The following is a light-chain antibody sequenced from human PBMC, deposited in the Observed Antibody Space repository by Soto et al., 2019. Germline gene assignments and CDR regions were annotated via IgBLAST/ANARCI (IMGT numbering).Light chain of an antibody. Sequence: QSALTQPASVSGSPGQSITISCTGTSDDNGGYNYVSWYQQYSGKAPKLIIFEVTNRPSGVSDRFSGSKSGDTASLTISGLPAEDVADYYCSSYTASSTLYVYGPWTKRTVL. CDR3: SSYTASSTLYV. J-gene: IGLJ1*01. CDR2: EVT. CDR1: SDDNGGYNY. V-gene: IGLV2-14*01.